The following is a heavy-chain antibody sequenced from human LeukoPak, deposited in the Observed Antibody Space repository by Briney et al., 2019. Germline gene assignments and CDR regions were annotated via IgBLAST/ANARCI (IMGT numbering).Heavy chain of an antibody. V-gene: IGHV3-11*04. CDR1: GFTFSDYY. D-gene: IGHD6-19*01. J-gene: IGHJ4*02. CDR3: ASSLSSGWGPVDDY. Sequence: GGSLRLSCAASGFTFSDYYMSWIRQAPGKGLEWVSYINPGGSNRFYAGSVKGRFTISRDDAKKSVYLQMNSLRAEDTAVYCCASSLSSGWGPVDDYWGQGIMVTVSS. CDR2: INPGGSNR.